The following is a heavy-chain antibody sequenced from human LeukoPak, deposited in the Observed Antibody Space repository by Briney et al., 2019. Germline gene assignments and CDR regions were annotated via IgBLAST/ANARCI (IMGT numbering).Heavy chain of an antibody. CDR2: IYYSGST. V-gene: IGHV4-39*01. CDR3: ATRGAYYDILTGYTQNWFDP. CDR1: GGSISSSSYY. J-gene: IGHJ5*02. Sequence: PSETLSLTCTVSGGSISSSSYYWGWIRQPPGKGLEWFGSIYYSGSTYYNPSLKSRVTISVDTSKNQFSLKLSSVTAADTAVYYCATRGAYYDILTGYTQNWFDPGGQGTLVTVSS. D-gene: IGHD3-9*01.